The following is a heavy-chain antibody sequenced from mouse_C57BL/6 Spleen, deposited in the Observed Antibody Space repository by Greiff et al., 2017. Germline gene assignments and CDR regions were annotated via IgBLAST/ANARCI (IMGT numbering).Heavy chain of an antibody. Sequence: EVNVVESGGGLVKPGGSLKLSCAASGFTFSSYAMSWVRQTPEKRLEWVATISDGGSYTYYPDNVKGRFTISRDNAKNNLYLQMSHLKSEDTAMYYCAREGDYAMDYWGQGTSVTVSS. CDR3: AREGDYAMDY. J-gene: IGHJ4*01. CDR2: ISDGGSYT. CDR1: GFTFSSYA. V-gene: IGHV5-4*01.